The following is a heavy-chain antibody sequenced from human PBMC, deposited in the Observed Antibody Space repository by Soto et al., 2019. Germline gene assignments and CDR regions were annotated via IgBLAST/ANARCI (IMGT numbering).Heavy chain of an antibody. Sequence: ASVTVSCKASGYTFTSYGISWVRQAPGQGLEWMGWISAYNGNTNYAQKLQGRVTMTTDTSTSTAYMELRSLRSDGTAVYYCARVSLTLAYYYDSSGYYYIDYWGQGTLVTVSS. CDR3: ARVSLTLAYYYDSSGYYYIDY. CDR2: ISAYNGNT. V-gene: IGHV1-18*04. CDR1: GYTFTSYG. J-gene: IGHJ4*02. D-gene: IGHD3-22*01.